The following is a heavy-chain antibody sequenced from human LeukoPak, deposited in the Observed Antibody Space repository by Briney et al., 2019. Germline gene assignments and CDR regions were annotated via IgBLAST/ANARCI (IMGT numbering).Heavy chain of an antibody. CDR1: GGSISSSY. CDR3: AGLQLSRDY. CDR2: IYTSGST. Sequence: SETLSLTCTVSGGSISSSYWSWIRQPAGKGLEYIGRIYTSGSTNYNPSLKSRVTMSVDTSKNHFSLKLSSVTAADTALYYCAGLQLSRDYWGQGTLVTVSS. V-gene: IGHV4-4*07. J-gene: IGHJ4*02. D-gene: IGHD5-18*01.